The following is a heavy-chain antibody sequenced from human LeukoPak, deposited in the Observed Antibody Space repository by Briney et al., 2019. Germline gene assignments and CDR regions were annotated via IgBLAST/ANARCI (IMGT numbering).Heavy chain of an antibody. D-gene: IGHD1-26*01. CDR2: IKKDGSEK. J-gene: IGHJ4*02. CDR3: ARSNWEGNYFDY. V-gene: IGHV3-7*03. CDR1: GFTFSSYW. Sequence: QTGGSLRLSCAVSGFTFSSYWMSWVRQAPGKGLEWVANIKKDGSEKYYVDSVKGRFTISRDNAKNSLYLQMNSLRAEDTALYYCARSNWEGNYFDYWGQGTLVTVSS.